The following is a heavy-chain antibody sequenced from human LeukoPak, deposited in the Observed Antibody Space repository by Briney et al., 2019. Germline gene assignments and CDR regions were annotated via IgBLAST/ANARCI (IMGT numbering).Heavy chain of an antibody. D-gene: IGHD6-13*01. J-gene: IGHJ3*01. CDR1: GFSFSTYA. CDR2: FSATDGST. CDR3: ARRQIAAAGTGAFDV. Sequence: GGSLRLSCAASGFSFSTYAMTWVRQAPGKGLEWVSAFSATDGSTQYAESVKGRFTISKDSTTNTLFLQINSLRAEDTAVYYCARRQIAAAGTGAFDVWGQGTMVTVSS. V-gene: IGHV3-23*01.